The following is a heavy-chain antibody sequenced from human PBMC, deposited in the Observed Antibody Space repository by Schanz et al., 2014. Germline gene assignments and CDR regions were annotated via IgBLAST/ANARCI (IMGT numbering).Heavy chain of an antibody. CDR3: ARDKGGYYPFDY. CDR1: GFTLTSYT. D-gene: IGHD3-3*01. V-gene: IGHV3-74*01. J-gene: IGHJ4*02. CDR2: IKSDGSST. Sequence: EVQVVESGGGLVQPGGSLRLSCEASGFTLTSYTLTWVRQAPGKGLVWVSRIKSDGSSTSYADSVKGRFTISRDNAKNSLYLQMNSLRAEDTAVYYCARDKGGYYPFDYWGQGTLVTVSS.